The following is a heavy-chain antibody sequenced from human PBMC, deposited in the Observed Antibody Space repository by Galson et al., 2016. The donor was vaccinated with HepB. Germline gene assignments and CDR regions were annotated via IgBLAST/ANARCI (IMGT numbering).Heavy chain of an antibody. D-gene: IGHD3-10*01. Sequence: SLRLSCAASGFTFSSYWMHWVRQAPGKGLVWVSRIKSDESWKNYADSVKGRFAISRDNAKNTVHLQMNSLRAEDTAVYYCTRDYYGSLDHWGQGTLVTVSS. J-gene: IGHJ4*02. CDR3: TRDYYGSLDH. V-gene: IGHV3-74*01. CDR1: GFTFSSYW. CDR2: IKSDESWK.